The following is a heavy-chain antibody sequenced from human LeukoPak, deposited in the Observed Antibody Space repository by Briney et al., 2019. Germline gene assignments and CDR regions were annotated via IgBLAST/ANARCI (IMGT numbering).Heavy chain of an antibody. Sequence: GASVKVSCKASGYTFTGYYMHWVRQAPGQGLEWMGIINPSGGSTSYAQKFQGRVTMTRDTSTSTVYMELSSLRSEDTAVYYCARMPTGYYDSSGYRDYFDYWGQGTLVTVSS. CDR3: ARMPTGYYDSSGYRDYFDY. D-gene: IGHD3-22*01. V-gene: IGHV1-46*01. CDR1: GYTFTGYY. CDR2: INPSGGST. J-gene: IGHJ4*02.